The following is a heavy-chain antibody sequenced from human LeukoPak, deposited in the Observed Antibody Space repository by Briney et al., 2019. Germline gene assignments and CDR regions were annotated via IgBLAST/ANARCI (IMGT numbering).Heavy chain of an antibody. J-gene: IGHJ6*03. D-gene: IGHD4/OR15-4a*01. CDR2: IYPGDSDT. CDR1: GYSFTTYW. CDR3: ARGVQHYYMDV. Sequence: GESLKISCKGSGYSFTTYWIGWVRQMPGKGLESTGIIYPGDSDTRYSPSFQGQVTISADKSISTAYLQWSSLKASGTAMYYCARGVQHYYMDVWGKGTTVTVSS. V-gene: IGHV5-51*01.